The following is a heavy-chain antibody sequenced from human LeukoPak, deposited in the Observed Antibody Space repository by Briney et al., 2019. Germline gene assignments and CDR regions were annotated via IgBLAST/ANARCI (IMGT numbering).Heavy chain of an antibody. CDR3: AKGTKRGYCSSTSCYESYYYYGMDV. CDR1: GFTFSSYG. CDR2: ISYDGSNK. V-gene: IGHV3-30*18. J-gene: IGHJ6*02. Sequence: GGSLRLSCAASGFTFSSYGMHWVRQAPGKGLEWVAVISYDGSNKYYADSVKGRFTISRDNSKNTLYLQMNSLRAEDTAVYYCAKGTKRGYCSSTSCYESYYYYGMDVWGQGTTVTVSS. D-gene: IGHD2-2*01.